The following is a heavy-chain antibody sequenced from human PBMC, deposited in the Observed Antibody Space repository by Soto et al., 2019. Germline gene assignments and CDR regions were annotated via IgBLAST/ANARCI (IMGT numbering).Heavy chain of an antibody. D-gene: IGHD3-22*01. CDR2: ISGSGGST. CDR1: GFTFSSSA. V-gene: IGHV3-23*01. Sequence: PGGSLRLSCAASGFTFSSSAMSWVRQAPGKGLEWVSAISGSGGSTYYADSVKGRFTISRDNSKNTLYLQMNSLRAEDTAVYYCAKVMGYDSSGYYLYGMDVWGQGTTVTDSS. CDR3: AKVMGYDSSGYYLYGMDV. J-gene: IGHJ6*02.